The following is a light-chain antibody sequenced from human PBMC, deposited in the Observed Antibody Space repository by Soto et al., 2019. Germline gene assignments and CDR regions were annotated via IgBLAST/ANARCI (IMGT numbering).Light chain of an antibody. CDR2: RDS. CDR3: QVWDSSTAV. V-gene: IGLV3-9*01. CDR1: NIGSKN. Sequence: SYALTQPLSVSVALGQTARITCGGNNIGSKNVHWYQQKPGQAPVLVIYRDSNRPSGIPERFSGSNSGNTATLTSSRAQAGDEADYYCQVWDSSTAVFGGGTKLTVL. J-gene: IGLJ2*01.